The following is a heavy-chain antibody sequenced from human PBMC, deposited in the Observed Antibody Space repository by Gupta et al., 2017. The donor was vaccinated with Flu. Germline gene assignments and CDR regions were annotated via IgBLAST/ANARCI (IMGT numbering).Heavy chain of an antibody. CDR2: LSCCGTST. V-gene: IGHV3-23*01. CDR3: AKSFSPTTLRYGMDV. J-gene: IGHJ6*02. CDR1: GFTFNTYA. D-gene: IGHD4-11*01. Sequence: EVQLLESGGGLVQPGGSLRLSCAASGFTFNTYAMNWVRQAPGKGLEWVSGLSCCGTSTFYADSVKGRFTISRDNSRNTLYLQMNSLRAEDTAIYYCAKSFSPTTLRYGMDVWGQGTTVTVSS.